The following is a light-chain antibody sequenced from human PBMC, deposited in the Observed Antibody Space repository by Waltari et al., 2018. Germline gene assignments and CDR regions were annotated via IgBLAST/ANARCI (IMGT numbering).Light chain of an antibody. CDR2: MAS. J-gene: IGKJ1*01. V-gene: IGKV1-5*03. CDR1: QSISTW. Sequence: DTQMNQSPSTLPASVGDRDTITCRASQSISTWLAWYQQKPGKAPKLLIYMASTLESGVPSRFSGSGSGTEFTLTISSLQPDDFATYCCQRYNTYPWTFGQGTKVEIK. CDR3: QRYNTYPWT.